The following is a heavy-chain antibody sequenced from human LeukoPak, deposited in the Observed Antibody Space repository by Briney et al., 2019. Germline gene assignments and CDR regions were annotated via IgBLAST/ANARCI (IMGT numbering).Heavy chain of an antibody. CDR1: GFTFNFYT. V-gene: IGHV3-21*01. D-gene: IGHD3-22*01. Sequence: GGSLRLSCAASGFTFNFYTINWVRQAPGKGLEWVSSISGSSTYIYYADSVKGRFTISRDNAKNSLYLQMNTLRAEDTAVYYCARSDYYDSSRYYYGYWGQGTLVTVSS. CDR2: ISGSSTYI. J-gene: IGHJ4*02. CDR3: ARSDYYDSSRYYYGY.